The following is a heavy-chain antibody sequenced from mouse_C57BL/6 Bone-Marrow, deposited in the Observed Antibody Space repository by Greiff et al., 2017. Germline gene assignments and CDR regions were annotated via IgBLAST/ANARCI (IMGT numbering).Heavy chain of an antibody. J-gene: IGHJ4*01. V-gene: IGHV5-17*01. Sequence: EVKLVESGGGLVKPGGSLKLSCAASGFTFSDYGMHWVRQAPEKGLEWVAYISSGSSTIYCADTVKGRFTISRDNAKNTLFLQMTSLRSEDTAMYYCARGYYSNFLYAMDYWGQGTSVTVSS. CDR2: ISSGSSTI. CDR1: GFTFSDYG. D-gene: IGHD2-5*01. CDR3: ARGYYSNFLYAMDY.